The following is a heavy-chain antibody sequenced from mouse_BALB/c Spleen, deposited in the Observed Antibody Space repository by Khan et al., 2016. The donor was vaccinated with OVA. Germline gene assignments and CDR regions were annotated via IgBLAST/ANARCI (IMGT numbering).Heavy chain of an antibody. D-gene: IGHD2-3*01. Sequence: QVQLKQSGPELVRPGVSVKISCKGSGYTFTDSAMYWVKQSPAKSLEWIGLISTYSGNTNYNQKFKGKATMTVDKSSRTAYMELARLTSEASAIYYCARPAYDGYYDYWGQGTTLTVSS. CDR3: ARPAYDGYYDY. V-gene: IGHV1S137*01. CDR2: ISTYSGNT. CDR1: GYTFTDSA. J-gene: IGHJ2*01.